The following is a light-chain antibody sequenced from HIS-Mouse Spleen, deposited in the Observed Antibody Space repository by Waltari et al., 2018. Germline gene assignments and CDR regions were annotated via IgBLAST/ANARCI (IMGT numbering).Light chain of an antibody. CDR2: EDS. CDR1: ALPKKY. J-gene: IGLJ2*01. CDR3: YSTDSSGNHRV. Sequence: SYELTQPPSVSVSPGQTARITCPGDALPKKYPYWYQQKSGQASVLVIYEDSKRPSGIPERFSGSSSGTMATLTISGAQVEDEADYYCYSTDSSGNHRVFGGGTKLTVL. V-gene: IGLV3-10*01.